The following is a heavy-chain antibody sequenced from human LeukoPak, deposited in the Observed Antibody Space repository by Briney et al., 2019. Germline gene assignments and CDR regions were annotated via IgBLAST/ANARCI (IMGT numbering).Heavy chain of an antibody. CDR2: MNPNSGNT. J-gene: IGHJ4*02. CDR1: GYTFTSYD. Sequence: VSVKVSCKASGYTFTSYDINWVRQATGQGLEWMGWMNPNSGNTGYAQKFQGRVTMTRNTSISTAYMELSSLRSEDTAVYYCARGILRQQLVHTYWGQGTLVTVPS. V-gene: IGHV1-8*01. D-gene: IGHD6-13*01. CDR3: ARGILRQQLVHTY.